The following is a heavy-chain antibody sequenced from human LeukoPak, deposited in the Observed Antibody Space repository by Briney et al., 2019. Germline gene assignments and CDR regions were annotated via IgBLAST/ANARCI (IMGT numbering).Heavy chain of an antibody. Sequence: GGSLRLSCAASGFTFSSYSMNWVRQAPGKGLEWVSSISSSSSYIYYADSVKGRFTISGDNAKNSLYLQMNSLRAEDTAVYYCAREYYGDLNRFDYWGQGTLVTVSS. V-gene: IGHV3-21*01. J-gene: IGHJ4*02. CDR2: ISSSSSYI. CDR1: GFTFSSYS. CDR3: AREYYGDLNRFDY. D-gene: IGHD4-17*01.